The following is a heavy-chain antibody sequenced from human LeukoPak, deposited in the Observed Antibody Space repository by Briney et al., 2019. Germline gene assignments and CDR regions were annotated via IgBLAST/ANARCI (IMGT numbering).Heavy chain of an antibody. CDR1: GYTFTGYY. CDR2: INPNSGGT. Sequence: ASVKVSCKASGYTFTGYYMHWVRQAPGQGLEWMGWINPNSGGTNYAQKFQGRVTMTRDTSISTAYMELSRLRSDDTAVYCCARDGQLAAYYYYYMDVWGKGTTVTVSS. J-gene: IGHJ6*03. V-gene: IGHV1-2*02. D-gene: IGHD6-6*01. CDR3: ARDGQLAAYYYYYMDV.